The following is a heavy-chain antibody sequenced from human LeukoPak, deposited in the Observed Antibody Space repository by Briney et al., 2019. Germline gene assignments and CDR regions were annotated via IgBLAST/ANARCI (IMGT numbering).Heavy chain of an antibody. CDR2: IYTSGST. J-gene: IGHJ5*02. CDR3: ARERDPPPHDYGDYNWFDP. V-gene: IGHV4-4*07. CDR1: GGSISSYY. D-gene: IGHD4-17*01. Sequence: SETLSLTCTVSGGSISSYYWSWIRQPAGKGLEWIGRIYTSGSTNYNPSLKSRVTMSVDTSKNQFSLKLSSVTAADTAVYYCARERDPPPHDYGDYNWFDPWGQGTLVTVSS.